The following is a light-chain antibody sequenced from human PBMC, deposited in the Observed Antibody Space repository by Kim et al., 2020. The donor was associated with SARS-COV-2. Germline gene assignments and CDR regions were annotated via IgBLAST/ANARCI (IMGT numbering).Light chain of an antibody. CDR1: QSISSW. V-gene: IGKV1D-16*01. CDR2: AAS. J-gene: IGKJ1*01. CDR3: QQYDSYPRT. Sequence: DIQMTQSPSSLSASVGDRVTITCRASQSISSWLAWYQQKPGKPPKSLIYAASSLQSGVPSRFSGSGSGTDFTLSISSLQPEDFATYYCQQYDSYPRTFGQGTKVEIK.